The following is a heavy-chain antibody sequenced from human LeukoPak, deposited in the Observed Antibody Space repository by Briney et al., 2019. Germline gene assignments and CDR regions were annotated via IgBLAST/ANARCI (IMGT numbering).Heavy chain of an antibody. CDR2: ISGSGGST. V-gene: IGHV3-23*01. Sequence: GGTLRLSCAASGFTFSSYGMSWVRQAPGKGLEWVSAISGSGGSTYYADSVKGRFTISRDNSKNTLYLQMNSLRAEDTAVYYCAKDYYYGSGSFPNWGQGTLVTVSS. CDR1: GFTFSSYG. D-gene: IGHD3-10*01. CDR3: AKDYYYGSGSFPN. J-gene: IGHJ4*02.